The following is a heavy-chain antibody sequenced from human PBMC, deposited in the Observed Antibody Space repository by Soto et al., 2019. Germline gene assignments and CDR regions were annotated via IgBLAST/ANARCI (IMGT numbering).Heavy chain of an antibody. Sequence: VQLVESGGGLVKPGGSLRLSCAASGFTFSDYYMSWVRQAPGKGLEWVSAISGSGGSTYYADSVKGRFTISRDNSKNTLYLQMNSLRAEDTAVYYCAKGPWVRGGYWFDPWGQGTLVTVSS. CDR2: ISGSGGST. CDR1: GFTFSDYY. V-gene: IGHV3-23*04. D-gene: IGHD3-10*01. J-gene: IGHJ5*02. CDR3: AKGPWVRGGYWFDP.